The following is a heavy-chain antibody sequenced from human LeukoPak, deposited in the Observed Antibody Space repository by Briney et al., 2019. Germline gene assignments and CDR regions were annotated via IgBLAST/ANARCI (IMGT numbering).Heavy chain of an antibody. CDR1: GGSISSYY. Sequence: SETLSLTCTVSGGSISSYYWSWIRQPPGKGLERIGYIYNSGSTNYNPSLKSRVTISVDTAKNQFSLKLSYVTAADTAVYYCARGGYSYGYDDDFDYWGQGTLVTVSS. CDR3: ARGGYSYGYDDDFDY. V-gene: IGHV4-59*01. J-gene: IGHJ4*02. CDR2: IYNSGST. D-gene: IGHD5-18*01.